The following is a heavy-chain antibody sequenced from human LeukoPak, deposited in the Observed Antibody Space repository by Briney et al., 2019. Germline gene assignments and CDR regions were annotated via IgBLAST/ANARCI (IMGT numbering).Heavy chain of an antibody. D-gene: IGHD4-17*01. Sequence: SETLSLTCTVSGGSISSYYWSWIRQPPGKGLEWIGYIYYSGSTNYNPSLKSRVTILVDTSKNQFSLKLSSVTAADTAVYYCASTLYGDPSNYYYYGMDVWGQGTTVTVSS. J-gene: IGHJ6*02. CDR3: ASTLYGDPSNYYYYGMDV. CDR1: GGSISSYY. CDR2: IYYSGST. V-gene: IGHV4-59*01.